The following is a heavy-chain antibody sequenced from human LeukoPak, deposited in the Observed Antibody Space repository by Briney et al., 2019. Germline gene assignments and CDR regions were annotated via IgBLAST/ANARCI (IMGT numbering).Heavy chain of an antibody. CDR2: ISYDGSNK. Sequence: GRSLRLSCAASGFTFSSYAMHWVRQAPGKGLEWVAVISYDGSNKYYADSVKGRFTISRDNSKNTLYLQMNSLRAEDTAVYYCARDKVRWELLYSFDYWGQGTLVTVSS. D-gene: IGHD1-26*01. CDR1: GFTFSSYA. V-gene: IGHV3-30*01. J-gene: IGHJ4*02. CDR3: ARDKVRWELLYSFDY.